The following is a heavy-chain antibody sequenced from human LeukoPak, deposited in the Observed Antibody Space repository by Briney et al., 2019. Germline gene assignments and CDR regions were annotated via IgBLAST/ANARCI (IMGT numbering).Heavy chain of an antibody. J-gene: IGHJ6*03. D-gene: IGHD4-17*01. Sequence: PSETLSLTCTVSGGSISSSTYYWGCIRQPPGKGLEWIGEINHSGSTNYNPSLKSRVTISVDTSKNQFSLKLSSVTAADTAVYYCARLNYGVIFMAYYYYYMDVWGKGTTVTISS. CDR3: ARLNYGVIFMAYYYYYMDV. V-gene: IGHV4-39*07. CDR2: INHSGST. CDR1: GGSISSSTYY.